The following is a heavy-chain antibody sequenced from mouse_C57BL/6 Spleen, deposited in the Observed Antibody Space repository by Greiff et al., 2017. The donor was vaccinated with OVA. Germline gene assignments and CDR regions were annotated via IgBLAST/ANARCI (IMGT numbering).Heavy chain of an antibody. CDR1: GYTFTSYW. Sequence: VQLQQPGTELVKPGASVKLSCKASGYTFTSYWMHWVKQRPGQGLEWIGKINPSNGGTNYNEKFKSKATLTVDKSSSTAYMQLSSLTSEDSAVYSCARFFVDGPYYYAMDYWGPGTSVTVSS. CDR3: ARFFVDGPYYYAMDY. V-gene: IGHV1-53*01. CDR2: INPSNGGT. D-gene: IGHD2-3*01. J-gene: IGHJ4*01.